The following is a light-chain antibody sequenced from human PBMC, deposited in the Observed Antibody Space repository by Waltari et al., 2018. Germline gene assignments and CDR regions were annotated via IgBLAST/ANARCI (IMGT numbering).Light chain of an antibody. CDR1: SLRRYC. CDR3: SSRESSGDHVL. Sequence: SSELTQDTAVSFALGQPVRIHCQGDSLRRYCASLYQQKPGQAPVLVIYGKSSRPTGVPNRIYGASSGNTASLTITGAQAEDEADYYCSSRESSGDHVLFGGGTKLTVL. CDR2: GKS. V-gene: IGLV3-19*01. J-gene: IGLJ2*01.